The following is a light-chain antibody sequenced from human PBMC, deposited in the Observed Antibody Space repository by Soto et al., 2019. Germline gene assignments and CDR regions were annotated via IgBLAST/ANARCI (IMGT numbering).Light chain of an antibody. J-gene: IGKJ3*01. V-gene: IGKV1D-8*03. CDR3: QQLFMYPPT. Sequence: VIWMTQSPALLSSSTRERFTISCRASQGISSYLAWYQQKPGKAPKLLIYGASTLQSGVPSRFGGSGSGTDFTLTVSSLQPEDFATYYCQQLFMYPPTFGPGTKVDIK. CDR2: GAS. CDR1: QGISSY.